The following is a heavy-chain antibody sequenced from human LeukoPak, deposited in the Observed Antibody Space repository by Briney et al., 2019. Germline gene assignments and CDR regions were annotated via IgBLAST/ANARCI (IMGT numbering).Heavy chain of an antibody. J-gene: IGHJ4*02. CDR1: GFTFSSYW. V-gene: IGHV3-23*01. D-gene: IGHD6-19*01. Sequence: GGSLRLSCAASGFTFSSYWMHWVRQAPGKGLEWVSGISGSGGSTYYAESVKGRFTISRDNSKSTLYLQMNSLRAEDTAIYYCAKGSGWYNWGQGTLVTVSS. CDR2: ISGSGGST. CDR3: AKGSGWYN.